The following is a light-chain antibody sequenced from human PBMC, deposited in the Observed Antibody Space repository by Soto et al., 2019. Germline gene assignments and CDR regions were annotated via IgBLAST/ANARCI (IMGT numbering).Light chain of an antibody. Sequence: DIQMTQSPSSLSASVGDRVTITCRASQSISSYLNWYQQKPGKAPKVLIYAASSLQSGIPSRFSGSGSWTDFTLTIRSLRHEDFATNYCQQLSSYPLTLGGGTTGDIK. CDR3: QQLSSYPLT. V-gene: IGKV1-39*01. J-gene: IGKJ4*01. CDR2: AAS. CDR1: QSISSY.